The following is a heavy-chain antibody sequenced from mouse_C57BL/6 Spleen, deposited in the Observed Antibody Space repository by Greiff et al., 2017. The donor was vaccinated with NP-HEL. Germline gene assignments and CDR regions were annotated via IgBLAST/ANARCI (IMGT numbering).Heavy chain of an antibody. CDR3: ARGLLRGRYFDV. D-gene: IGHD1-1*01. CDR1: GYTFTSHW. CDR2: IHPNSGST. Sequence: VQLQQPGAELVKPGASVKLSCKASGYTFTSHWMHWVKQRPGQGLEWIGMIHPNSGSTNYNEKFKSKATLTVDKSSSTAYMQLSSLTSEDSAVYYCARGLLRGRYFDVWGTGTTVTVSS. V-gene: IGHV1-64*01. J-gene: IGHJ1*03.